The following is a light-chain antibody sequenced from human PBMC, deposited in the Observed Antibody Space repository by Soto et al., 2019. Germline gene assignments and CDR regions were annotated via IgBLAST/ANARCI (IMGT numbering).Light chain of an antibody. Sequence: ALTQPASVSGSPGQSITISCTGTITDIGAYNYVSWYQQHPGKAPKLLIYGVSSRPSGVSNRFSGSKSGTSASLAITGLQAEDEADYYCQSYDSSLSAYVFGTGTKVTVL. V-gene: IGLV2-14*01. CDR3: QSYDSSLSAYV. J-gene: IGLJ1*01. CDR1: ITDIGAYNY. CDR2: GVS.